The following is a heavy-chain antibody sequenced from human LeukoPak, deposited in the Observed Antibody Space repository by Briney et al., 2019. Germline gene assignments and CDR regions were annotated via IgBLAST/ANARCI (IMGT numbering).Heavy chain of an antibody. CDR1: GGTFSSYA. CDR3: ATADGELANIDY. Sequence: GASVKVSCKASGGTFSSYAISWVRQAPGQGLEWMGGIIPIFGTANYAQKFQGRVTITADKSTSTAYMELSSRRSEDTAVYYCATADGELANIDYWGQGTLVTVSS. J-gene: IGHJ4*02. D-gene: IGHD1-26*01. CDR2: IIPIFGTA. V-gene: IGHV1-69*06.